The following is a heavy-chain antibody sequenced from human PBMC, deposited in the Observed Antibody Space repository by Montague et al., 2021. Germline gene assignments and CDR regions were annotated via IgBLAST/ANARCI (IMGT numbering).Heavy chain of an antibody. D-gene: IGHD5-18*01. CDR2: IYPDDSDT. V-gene: IGHV5-51*01. CDR3: ARSHGRQLYSDY. CDR1: GYSFTSYW. Sequence: QSAAEVKKPGESLKISCKGPGYSFTSYWIGWVRQMPGKGLEWMGNIYPDDSDTRYSPSFQGQVTISADKSISTAYLQWSSLKASDTAIYYCARSHGRQLYSDYWDQGTLVTVSS. J-gene: IGHJ4*02.